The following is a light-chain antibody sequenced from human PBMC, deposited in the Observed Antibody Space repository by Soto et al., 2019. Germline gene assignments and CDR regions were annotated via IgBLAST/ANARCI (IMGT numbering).Light chain of an antibody. J-gene: IGLJ3*02. CDR3: AGWDDSLNGWV. CDR1: NSNLGSNT. Sequence: QAVVTQPPSASGTLGQSVTISCSGSNSNLGSNTVNWYQQLPGTAPKLLIRSNNQRPSGVPDRISGSKSGTSASLAISGLQSDDEADYYCAGWDDSLNGWVFGGGTKLTVL. V-gene: IGLV1-44*01. CDR2: SNN.